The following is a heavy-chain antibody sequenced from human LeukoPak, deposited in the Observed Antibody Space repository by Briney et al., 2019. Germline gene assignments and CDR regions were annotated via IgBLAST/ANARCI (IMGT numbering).Heavy chain of an antibody. D-gene: IGHD6-19*01. J-gene: IGHJ4*01. CDR2: IYSGGST. Sequence: GGSLRLSCAASGCTFSSYAMNWVRQPPGKGLEWVSIIYSGGSTYYADSVKGRFTISRDSSNNTLFLQMTNLRAEDSGLYYGATDVRSSPLGFWGHGTLVTVSS. CDR1: GCTFSSYA. CDR3: ATDVRSSPLGF. V-gene: IGHV3-66*01.